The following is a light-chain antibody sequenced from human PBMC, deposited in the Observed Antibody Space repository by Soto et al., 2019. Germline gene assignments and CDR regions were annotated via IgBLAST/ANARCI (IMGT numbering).Light chain of an antibody. CDR3: QHSNSSPRT. Sequence: EIELTQSPSALSASVGDRVTITCRASQSITNYLNWYQHKPGQAPSLLIYAASTMQAGVPARFRGSGSGTDFTLTISSLQPEDFATYFCQHSNSSPRTFGGGTKVDIK. V-gene: IGKV1-39*01. CDR2: AAS. CDR1: QSITNY. J-gene: IGKJ4*01.